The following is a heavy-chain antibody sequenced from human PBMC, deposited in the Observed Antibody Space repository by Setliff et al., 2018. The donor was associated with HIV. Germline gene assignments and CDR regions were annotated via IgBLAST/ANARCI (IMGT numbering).Heavy chain of an antibody. V-gene: IGHV3-48*04. Sequence: GGSLRLSCAVSGITFGNAWMSWVRQAPGKGLEWVSYINSGSSTIYYADSVKGRFTISRDNAYNSLYLQMNSLRGEDTAVYFCAREYDSRGRFDSWGQGILVTVSS. CDR1: GITFGNAW. CDR3: AREYDSRGRFDS. CDR2: INSGSSTI. J-gene: IGHJ4*02. D-gene: IGHD3-22*01.